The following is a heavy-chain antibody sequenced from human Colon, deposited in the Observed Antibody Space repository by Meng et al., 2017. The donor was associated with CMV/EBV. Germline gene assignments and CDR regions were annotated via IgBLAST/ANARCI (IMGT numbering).Heavy chain of an antibody. Sequence: EVQLVEAGGGLVQPGGSLRLSCAASGFTFSSKWMHRVRQGPGKGLVWVSRINTDGSTTYYADSVKGRFTISRDNAKNTLYLQMNSLRAEDTAVYYCASRDYWGQGTLVTVSS. CDR1: GFTFSSKW. J-gene: IGHJ4*02. V-gene: IGHV3-74*01. CDR3: ASRDY. CDR2: INTDGSTT.